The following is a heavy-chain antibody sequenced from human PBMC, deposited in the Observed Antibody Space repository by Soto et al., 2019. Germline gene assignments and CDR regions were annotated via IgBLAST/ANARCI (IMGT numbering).Heavy chain of an antibody. CDR2: ISYDGSNQ. CDR1: GFTFNIYG. J-gene: IGHJ4*02. V-gene: IGHV3-30*18. Sequence: GGSLRLSCAASGFTFNIYGMHWVRQAPDKGLEWVALISYDGSNQYYADSVKGRFTISRDNSKNTLFLQMNSLRADDTAVYYCAKDQASGQGSFDSWGQGTLVTSPQ. CDR3: AKDQASGQGSFDS.